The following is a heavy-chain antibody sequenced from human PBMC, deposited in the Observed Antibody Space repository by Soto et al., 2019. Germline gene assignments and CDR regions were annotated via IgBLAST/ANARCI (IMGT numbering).Heavy chain of an antibody. CDR1: GYSFTSYW. CDR2: IYPGDSDT. CDR3: ARVLLGYCSGGSCYSGRPVGY. D-gene: IGHD2-15*01. J-gene: IGHJ4*02. V-gene: IGHV5-51*01. Sequence: GESLKISCKGSGYSFTSYWIGWVRQMPGKGLEWMGIIYPGDSDTRYSPSFQGQVTISADKSISTAYLQWSSLKASDTAMYYCARVLLGYCSGGSCYSGRPVGYWGQGTLVTVSS.